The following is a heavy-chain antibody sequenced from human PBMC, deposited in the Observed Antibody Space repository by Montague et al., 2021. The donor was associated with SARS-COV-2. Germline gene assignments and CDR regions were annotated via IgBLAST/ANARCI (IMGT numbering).Heavy chain of an antibody. CDR1: GYSISTGYY. CDR2: IYHSGST. CDR3: AKVAGSHDTFDI. J-gene: IGHJ3*02. V-gene: IGHV4-38-2*02. D-gene: IGHD6-19*01. Sequence: SETLSLTCTVSGYSISTGYYWGWIRQPPGKGLEWIGTIYHSGSTYVNPSLKSRVTISVDTSKNQFSLNLSSVTAADTAVYYCAKVAGSHDTFDIWGRGTMVTVSS.